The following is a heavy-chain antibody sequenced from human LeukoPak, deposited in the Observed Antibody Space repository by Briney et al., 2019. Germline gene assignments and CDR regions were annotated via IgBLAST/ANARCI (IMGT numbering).Heavy chain of an antibody. Sequence: PGGSLRLSCAASGFTFSTYAMSWVRQTPGKGLEWVSSITSRDGTTYYADSVKGRFTMSRDNSENTLFLQMNSLRAEDTAVYYCARDRPNYYDSSGHYYRRDGDYWGQGTLVTVSS. CDR3: ARDRPNYYDSSGHYYRRDGDY. D-gene: IGHD3-22*01. CDR2: ITSRDGTT. V-gene: IGHV3-23*01. CDR1: GFTFSTYA. J-gene: IGHJ4*02.